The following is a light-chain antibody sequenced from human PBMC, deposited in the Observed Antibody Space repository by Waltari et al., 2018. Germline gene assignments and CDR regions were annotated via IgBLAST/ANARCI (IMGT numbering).Light chain of an antibody. CDR1: QSLSSW. Sequence: DIQMTQSPSTLSASVGDRVPITCRASQSLSSWLAWYQQKPGKAPKLLIYKASSLESGVPSRFSGSGSGTEFTLTISSLQPDDFATYYCQQYNSDSRTFGQGTKVEIK. J-gene: IGKJ1*01. CDR2: KAS. CDR3: QQYNSDSRT. V-gene: IGKV1-5*03.